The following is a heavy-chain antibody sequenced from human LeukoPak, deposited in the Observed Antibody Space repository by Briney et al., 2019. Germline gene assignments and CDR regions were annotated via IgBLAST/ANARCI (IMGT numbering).Heavy chain of an antibody. J-gene: IGHJ4*02. CDR1: GFTFSSYA. D-gene: IGHD2-15*01. CDR3: AKDMVVEFGIYCSGGSCYNGIDY. CDR2: ISGSGGST. Sequence: GGSLRLSCAASGFTFSSYAMSWVRQAPGKGLEWVSAISGSGGSTYYADSVKGRFTISRDNSKNTLYLQMNSLRAEDTAVYYCAKDMVVEFGIYCSGGSCYNGIDYWGQGTLVTVSS. V-gene: IGHV3-23*01.